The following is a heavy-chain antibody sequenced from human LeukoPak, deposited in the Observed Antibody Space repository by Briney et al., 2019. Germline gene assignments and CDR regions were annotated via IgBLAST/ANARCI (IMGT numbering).Heavy chain of an antibody. J-gene: IGHJ4*02. D-gene: IGHD3-10*01. CDR1: GFIFSNVG. Sequence: GGSLRLSCAASGFIFSNVGMSWVRQAPGKGLEWVGRIKTKTDGGTTDYAAPVKGRFSISRDDSKNTLYLQMNSLKSEDTAVYYCTTVTNYYGSGSYYFDYWGQGTLVTVSS. CDR3: TTVTNYYGSGSYYFDY. CDR2: IKTKTDGGTT. V-gene: IGHV3-15*01.